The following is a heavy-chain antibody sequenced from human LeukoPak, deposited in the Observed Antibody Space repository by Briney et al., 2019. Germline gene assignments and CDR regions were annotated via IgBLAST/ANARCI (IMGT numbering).Heavy chain of an antibody. D-gene: IGHD3-9*01. CDR2: FDPEDGET. V-gene: IGHV1-24*01. CDR3: ATHPNYDILTGYHY. J-gene: IGHJ4*02. Sequence: ASVKVSSKVSGYTLTELSMHWERQAPGKGLEWMGGFDPEDGETIYAQKFQGRVTMTEDTSTDTAYMELSSLRSEDTAVYYCATHPNYDILTGYHYWGQGTLVTVSS. CDR1: GYTLTELS.